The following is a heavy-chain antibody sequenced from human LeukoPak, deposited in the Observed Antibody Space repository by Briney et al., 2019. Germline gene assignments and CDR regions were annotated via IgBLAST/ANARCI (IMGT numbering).Heavy chain of an antibody. J-gene: IGHJ6*02. CDR3: ARPYYYDSSGYYSNYYGMDV. Sequence: GGSLRLSCAASGFTFSSYSMNWVRQAPGKGLEWVSSTSSSSSYIYYADSVKGRFTISRDNAKNSLYLQMNSLRAEDTAVYYCARPYYYDSSGYYSNYYGMDVWGQGTTVTVSS. CDR2: TSSSSSYI. D-gene: IGHD3-22*01. V-gene: IGHV3-21*01. CDR1: GFTFSSYS.